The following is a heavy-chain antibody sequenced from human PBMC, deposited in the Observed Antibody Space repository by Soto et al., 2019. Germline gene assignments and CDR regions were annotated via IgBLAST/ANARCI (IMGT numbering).Heavy chain of an antibody. D-gene: IGHD7-27*01. V-gene: IGHV4-30-4*01. CDR2: IYDSGST. CDR3: ARGPSGDKVDY. J-gene: IGHJ4*02. Sequence: QVQLQESGPGLVKPSQTLSLTCTVSGGSISSAYYYWSWIRQPPGKGLEWIGHIYDSGSTYSNPSLQSQVTISMDTYKNQFSPKLSSVTAADTAVYYCARGPSGDKVDYWGQGTLVTVSS. CDR1: GGSISSAYYY.